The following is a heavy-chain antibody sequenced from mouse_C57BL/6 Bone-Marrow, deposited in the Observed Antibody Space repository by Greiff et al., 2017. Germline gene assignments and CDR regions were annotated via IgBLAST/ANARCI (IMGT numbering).Heavy chain of an antibody. J-gene: IGHJ3*01. D-gene: IGHD2-5*01. Sequence: VQLQQSGPGLVQPSQSLSITCTVSGFSLTSYGVHWVRQSPGKGLEWLGVIWSGGSTDYNAAFISRLSISKDNSKSQVFFKMNSLQADDTAIYCCAAYSKRGAYWGQGTLVTVSA. V-gene: IGHV2-2*01. CDR3: AAYSKRGAY. CDR1: GFSLTSYG. CDR2: IWSGGST.